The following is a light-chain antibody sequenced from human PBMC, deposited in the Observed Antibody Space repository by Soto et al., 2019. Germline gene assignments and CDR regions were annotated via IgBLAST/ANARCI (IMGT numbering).Light chain of an antibody. CDR2: DAS. V-gene: IGKV3-11*01. CDR1: QSVSNF. Sequence: EIVLTQSPATLSLSPGERATLSCRASQSVSNFLACYQQKPGQAPRLLISDASNSHTGIPGRFSGSGSGTDFTLTITSLEPEDFAVYYCQHRSTWPSTFGQGTKVEIK. J-gene: IGKJ1*01. CDR3: QHRSTWPST.